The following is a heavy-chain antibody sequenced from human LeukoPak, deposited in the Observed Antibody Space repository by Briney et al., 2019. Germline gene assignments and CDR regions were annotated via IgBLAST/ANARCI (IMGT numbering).Heavy chain of an antibody. Sequence: GGSLRLSCAASGFTFSSYEMNWVRQAPGKGLEWVSYISSSGTTIYNADSVKGRFTVSRDNPKNSLSLQMNSLRAEDTAVYYCAREATQDWYFDLWGRGTLVTVSS. CDR1: GFTFSSYE. V-gene: IGHV3-48*03. CDR2: ISSSGTTI. CDR3: AREATQDWYFDL. J-gene: IGHJ2*01.